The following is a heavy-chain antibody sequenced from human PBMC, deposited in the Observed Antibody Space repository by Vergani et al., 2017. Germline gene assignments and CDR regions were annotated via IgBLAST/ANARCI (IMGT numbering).Heavy chain of an antibody. CDR2: IFSNDEK. CDR1: GGSISSYYW. J-gene: IGHJ4*02. D-gene: IGHD5-24*01. Sequence: QESGPGLVKPSETLSLTCTVSGGSISSYYWSWIRQPPGKGLEWLAHIFSNDEKSHSTSLKSRLTISTDTSKSQVVRTMTNMDPVDTATYYCARNRRDGYNFFDYWGQGTLVTVSS. V-gene: IGHV2-26*01. CDR3: ARNRRDGYNFFDY.